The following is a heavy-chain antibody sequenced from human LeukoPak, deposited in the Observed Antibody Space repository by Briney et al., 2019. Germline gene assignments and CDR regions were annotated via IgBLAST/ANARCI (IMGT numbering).Heavy chain of an antibody. CDR2: ISAYNGNT. CDR1: GYTFTSYG. J-gene: IGHJ6*03. V-gene: IGHV1-18*01. D-gene: IGHD3-22*01. CDR3: ARGGYYYDSSGTRVPIYYYYYMDV. Sequence: ASVKVSCKASGYTFTSYGISWVRQAPGQGLEWMGWISAYNGNTNYAQKLQGRVTMTTDTSTSTAYMELRSLRSDDTAVYYCARGGYYYDSSGTRVPIYYYYYMDVWGKGTTVTVSS.